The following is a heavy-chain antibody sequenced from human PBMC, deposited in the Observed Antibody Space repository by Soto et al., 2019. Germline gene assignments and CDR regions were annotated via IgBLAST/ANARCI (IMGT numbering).Heavy chain of an antibody. CDR1: GGSFSGYY. Sequence: QVQLQQWGAGLLKPSETLSRTCAVYGGSFSGYYWSWIRQPPGKGLEWIGEINHSGSTNYNPSLKSRVTISVDTSKNQFSLKLSSVTAADTAVYYCARGWRNTAMVTCTGFDPWGQGTLVTVSS. CDR2: INHSGST. V-gene: IGHV4-34*01. CDR3: ARGWRNTAMVTCTGFDP. J-gene: IGHJ5*02. D-gene: IGHD5-18*01.